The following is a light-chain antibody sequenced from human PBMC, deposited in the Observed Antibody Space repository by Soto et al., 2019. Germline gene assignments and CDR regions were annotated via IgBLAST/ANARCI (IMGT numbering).Light chain of an antibody. CDR2: GAS. V-gene: IGKV3-20*01. CDR1: QSINTRH. J-gene: IGKJ3*01. CDR3: QQYGSSPPFT. Sequence: EIVLTQSPGTLSLSPGDRATLSCRASQSINTRHLAWYQQKPGQAPRLLIYGASSRASGIADRFSDSGSGTDFTLTISRLEPEDFAVYYCQQYGSSPPFTFGPGTKVDIK.